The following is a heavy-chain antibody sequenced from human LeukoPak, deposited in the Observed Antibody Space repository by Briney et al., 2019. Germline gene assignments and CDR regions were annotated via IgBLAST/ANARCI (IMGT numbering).Heavy chain of an antibody. CDR3: ARDVPYSSGWSYYYYYGMDV. CDR2: INPSGGST. J-gene: IGHJ6*02. CDR1: GYTFTSYY. V-gene: IGHV1-46*01. Sequence: ASVKVSCKASGYTFTSYYMHWVRQAPGQGLEWMGIINPSGGSTSYAQKFQGRVTMTRDTATSTVYMELSSLRSEDTAVHYCARDVPYSSGWSYYYYYGMDVWGQGTTVTVSS. D-gene: IGHD6-19*01.